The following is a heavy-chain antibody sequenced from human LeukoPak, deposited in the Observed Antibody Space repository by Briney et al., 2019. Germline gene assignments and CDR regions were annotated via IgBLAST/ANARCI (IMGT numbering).Heavy chain of an antibody. CDR3: VKGVTYYYDTSGYYLDY. Sequence: GGSLRLSCSASGFTFISFAMHWVRQAPGKGLEYVSAISSSGGDTSYADSVKGRFTISRDNSKNTLYLQMSSLRAEDTAVYYCVKGVTYYYDTSGYYLDYWGQGALVTVSS. J-gene: IGHJ4*02. CDR2: ISSSGGDT. CDR1: GFTFISFA. V-gene: IGHV3-64D*06. D-gene: IGHD3-22*01.